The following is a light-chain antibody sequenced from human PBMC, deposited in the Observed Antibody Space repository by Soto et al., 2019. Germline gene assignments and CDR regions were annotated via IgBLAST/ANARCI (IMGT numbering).Light chain of an antibody. J-gene: IGKJ2*01. CDR3: QQYGNSPYT. CDR2: GAS. CDR1: QRVSSSY. V-gene: IGKV3-20*01. Sequence: EIVLTQSPGTLSLSPGERATLSCRASQRVSSSYLAWYQQKPGQAPRLLIYGASSRATGIPDRFSGSGAGTDFTLTLRRLEPEDFAVYYCQQYGNSPYTFGQATKLEIK.